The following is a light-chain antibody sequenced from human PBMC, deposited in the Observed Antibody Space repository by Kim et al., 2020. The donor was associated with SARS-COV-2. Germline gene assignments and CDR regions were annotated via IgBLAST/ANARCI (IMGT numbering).Light chain of an antibody. CDR1: SLRSYY. Sequence: SSELTQDPVVSVALGQTVRITCQGDSLRSYYATWYQQKPRQAPVLVIYGRNNRPSGSPDRFSGSASGNTASLTISGTPAEDEADFYCQSRDSGGKVVFGG. V-gene: IGLV3-19*01. J-gene: IGLJ2*01. CDR2: GRN. CDR3: QSRDSGGKVV.